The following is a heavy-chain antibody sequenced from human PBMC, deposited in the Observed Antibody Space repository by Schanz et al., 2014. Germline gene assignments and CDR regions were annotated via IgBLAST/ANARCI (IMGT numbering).Heavy chain of an antibody. J-gene: IGHJ6*02. CDR3: ARVELSVYYYAMDV. V-gene: IGHV3-48*04. Sequence: EVQLLESGGGLVQPGGSLRLSCAASRFTFSSYAMSWVRQAPGKGLECISYISSRGTTIYYADSVKGRFTISRDNAKNSLYLQMNSLRAEDAAVYYCARVELSVYYYAMDVWGQGTTVTVSS. CDR1: RFTFSSYA. CDR2: ISSRGTTI. D-gene: IGHD2-15*01.